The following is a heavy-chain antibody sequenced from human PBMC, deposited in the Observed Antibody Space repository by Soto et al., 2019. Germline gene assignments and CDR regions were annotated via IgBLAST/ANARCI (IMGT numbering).Heavy chain of an antibody. CDR1: GYTFPDYY. D-gene: IGHD3-22*01. Sequence: SGEVSCKASGYTFPDYYVHWVRQAPGQGLEWMGWINPNSGVTKSAQKFQGRVTMTRDTSISTAYMELSRLRSDDTAVYYCARRKGDYYDSSGYHYYFDYWGQGTLVTVSS. J-gene: IGHJ4*02. CDR3: ARRKGDYYDSSGYHYYFDY. V-gene: IGHV1-2*02. CDR2: INPNSGVT.